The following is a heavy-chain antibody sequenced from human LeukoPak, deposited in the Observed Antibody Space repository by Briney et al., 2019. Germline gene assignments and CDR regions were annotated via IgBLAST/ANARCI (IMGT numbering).Heavy chain of an antibody. CDR2: ISYDGSNK. CDR1: GFTFSSYA. D-gene: IGHD4-17*01. CDR3: ARDSGTMTAVTY. Sequence: GGSLRLSCAASGFTFSSYAMHWVRQAPGKGLEWVAVISYDGSNKYYADSVKGRFTISRDNSKNTLYLQMNSLRAEDTAVYYCARDSGTMTAVTYWGQGTLVTVSS. J-gene: IGHJ4*02. V-gene: IGHV3-30-3*01.